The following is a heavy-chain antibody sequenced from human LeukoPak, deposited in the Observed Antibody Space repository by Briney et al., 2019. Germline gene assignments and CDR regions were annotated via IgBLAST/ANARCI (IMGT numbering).Heavy chain of an antibody. CDR3: AKPYRSSWPYQTCDH. Sequence: PGGSLRLSCVASGFTFSDYAMSWVRQAPGKGLEWVSGISDSGGSTYYTDSVKGRFTISRDNSKNTLYLQMNSLRAEDTAVYYCAKPYRSSWPYQTCDHWGQGTLVTVSS. CDR1: GFTFSDYA. J-gene: IGHJ4*02. V-gene: IGHV3-23*01. D-gene: IGHD6-13*01. CDR2: ISDSGGST.